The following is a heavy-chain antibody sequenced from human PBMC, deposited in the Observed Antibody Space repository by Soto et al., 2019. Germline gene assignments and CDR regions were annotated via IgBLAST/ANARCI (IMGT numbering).Heavy chain of an antibody. D-gene: IGHD2-2*01. CDR1: GGSISSGGYY. CDR3: ARIVVPAAMWLDYYYYYMDV. V-gene: IGHV4-61*08. Sequence: SETLSLTCTVSGGSISSGGYYWSWIRQHPGKGLEWIGYIYYSGSTNYNPSLKSRVTISVDTSKNQFSLKLSSVTAADTAVYYCARIVVPAAMWLDYYYYYMDVWGKGTTVTVSS. J-gene: IGHJ6*03. CDR2: IYYSGST.